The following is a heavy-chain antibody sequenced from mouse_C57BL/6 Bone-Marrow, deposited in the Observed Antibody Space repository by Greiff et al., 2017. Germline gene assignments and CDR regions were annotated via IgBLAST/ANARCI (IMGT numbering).Heavy chain of an antibody. D-gene: IGHD1-1*01. CDR3: ARDRDYYGSSRFAY. CDR1: GFTFSSYA. CDR2: ISDGGSYT. V-gene: IGHV5-4*01. J-gene: IGHJ3*01. Sequence: EVQGVESGGGLVKPGGSLKLSCAASGFTFSSYAMSWVRQTPEKRLEWVATISDGGSYTYYPANVKGRFTISRDNAKNNLYLQRSHLKSEDTAMYYCARDRDYYGSSRFAYWGQGALVTVSA.